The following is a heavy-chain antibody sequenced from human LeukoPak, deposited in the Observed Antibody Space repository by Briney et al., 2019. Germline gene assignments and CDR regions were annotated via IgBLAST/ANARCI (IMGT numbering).Heavy chain of an antibody. Sequence: SETLSLTCAVYGGSFSGYYWSWIRQPPGKGLEWIGEINHSGSTNYNPSLKSRVTISVDTSKNQLSLRLSSVTAADTAVYYCARPSSSGSYYYWGQGTLVTVS. J-gene: IGHJ4*02. CDR3: ARPSSSGSYYY. CDR2: INHSGST. CDR1: GGSFSGYY. V-gene: IGHV4-34*01. D-gene: IGHD3-10*01.